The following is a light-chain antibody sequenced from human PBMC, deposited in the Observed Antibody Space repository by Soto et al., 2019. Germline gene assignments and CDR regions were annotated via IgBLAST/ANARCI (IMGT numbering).Light chain of an antibody. J-gene: IGKJ5*01. V-gene: IGKV3-15*01. CDR2: DAS. CDR1: QSVSSSY. Sequence: EIVMTQSPATLSVSPVERATLSGRASQSVSSSYLAWYQQKPGQAPRLLIYDASSRATGIPARISGSGSGTEFTLTISSLQSEDLAVYYCQQYNNWPPITFGQGTRLEIK. CDR3: QQYNNWPPIT.